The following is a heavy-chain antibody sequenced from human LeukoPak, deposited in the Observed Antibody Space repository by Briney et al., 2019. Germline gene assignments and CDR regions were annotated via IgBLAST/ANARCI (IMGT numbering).Heavy chain of an antibody. J-gene: IGHJ4*02. CDR3: AGEYCGGDCYSGEFDY. CDR1: GGSISSGSYY. CDR2: IYTRGST. D-gene: IGHD2-21*02. Sequence: SETLSLTCTVSGGSISSGSYYWSWIRQPAGKGLEWIGRIYTRGSTNYNPSLKSRVTISVDTSKNQFSLKLSSVTAADTAVYYCAGEYCGGDCYSGEFDYWGQGTLVTVSS. V-gene: IGHV4-61*02.